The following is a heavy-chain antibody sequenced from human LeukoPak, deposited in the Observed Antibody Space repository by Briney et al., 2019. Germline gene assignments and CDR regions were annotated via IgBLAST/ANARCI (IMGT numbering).Heavy chain of an antibody. J-gene: IGHJ4*02. CDR3: ATDVRGLVTYYFDF. CDR2: IYYSGST. V-gene: IGHV4-59*01. D-gene: IGHD3-10*02. CDR1: GFTISSYY. Sequence: SETLSLTCAVSGFTISSYYMNWIRQPPGKGLEWIGYIYYSGSTNYNPSLKSRVTISIDTYKNQLSLQLRSVTAADTAVYYCATDVRGLVTYYFDFWGQGTMVTVSS.